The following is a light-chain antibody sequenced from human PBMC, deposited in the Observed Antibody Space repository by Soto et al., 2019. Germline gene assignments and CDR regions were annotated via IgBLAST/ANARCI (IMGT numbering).Light chain of an antibody. CDR2: DAS. CDR3: QQYNSYRT. J-gene: IGKJ1*01. Sequence: DIQMPQPPSSLSASAADTATLPCRVSQSISSYLNWYQQKPGEAPKLLIYDASILESGVPSRFSGSGSGTEFTLTISSLQPDDFATYYCQQYNSYRTFGQGTKVDIK. CDR1: QSISSY. V-gene: IGKV1-5*01.